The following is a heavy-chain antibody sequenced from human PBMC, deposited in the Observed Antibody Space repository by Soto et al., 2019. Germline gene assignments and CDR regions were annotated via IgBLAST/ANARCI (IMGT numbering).Heavy chain of an antibody. Sequence: VQLVESGGGVVQPGRSLRLSCAASGFTFSSYGMHWVRQAPGKGLEWVSRINSDGSSTSYADSVKGRFTISRDNAKNTLYLQMNSLRAEDTAVYYCARDLRYDFWSGYYTGPYYYYYGMDVWGQGTTVTVSS. V-gene: IGHV3-74*01. CDR1: GFTFSSYG. CDR2: INSDGSST. CDR3: ARDLRYDFWSGYYTGPYYYYYGMDV. J-gene: IGHJ6*02. D-gene: IGHD3-3*01.